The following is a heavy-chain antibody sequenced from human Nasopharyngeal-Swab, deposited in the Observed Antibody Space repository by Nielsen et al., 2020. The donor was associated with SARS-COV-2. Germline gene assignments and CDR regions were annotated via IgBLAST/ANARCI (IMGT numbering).Heavy chain of an antibody. CDR1: GFTFSNYG. D-gene: IGHD4-23*01. Sequence: GGFLRLSCAASGFTFSNYGMHWVRQAPGKGLEWLAVIWYDGSNKYYADSVKGRFTISRDNSKNTVYLQMNSLRTEDTAVYYCAAAPSGDYGGYWGQGTLVTVSS. J-gene: IGHJ4*02. CDR2: IWYDGSNK. V-gene: IGHV3-33*01. CDR3: AAAPSGDYGGY.